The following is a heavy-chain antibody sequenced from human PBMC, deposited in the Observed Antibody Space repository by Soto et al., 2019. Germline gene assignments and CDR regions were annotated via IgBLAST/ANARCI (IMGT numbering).Heavy chain of an antibody. CDR1: GFTFSDYV. Sequence: GGSLRLSCAASGFTFSDYVMSWVRQAPGKGLEWVLSITGGGATFYADSVKGRFTISRDNSKNTLYLQMNSLRAEDTAVYYCAKGYSGYDYCVDHWAQGTLVTVSS. D-gene: IGHD5-12*01. CDR2: ITGGGAT. V-gene: IGHV3-23*01. CDR3: AKGYSGYDYCVDH. J-gene: IGHJ4*02.